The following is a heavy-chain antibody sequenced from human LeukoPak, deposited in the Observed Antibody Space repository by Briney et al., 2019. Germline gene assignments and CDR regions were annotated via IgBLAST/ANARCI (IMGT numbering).Heavy chain of an antibody. CDR3: ARDGDDTSGYFSPFDY. J-gene: IGHJ4*02. V-gene: IGHV3-53*01. Sequence: PGGSLRLSCAASGFTFSSYSMNWVRQAPGKGLEWVTVIYTGGGTYYADSVKGRFTISRDNSKNTLYLQMNSLGVEDTAVYYCARDGDDTSGYFSPFDYWAREPWSPSPQ. CDR1: GFTFSSYS. D-gene: IGHD3-22*01. CDR2: IYTGGGT.